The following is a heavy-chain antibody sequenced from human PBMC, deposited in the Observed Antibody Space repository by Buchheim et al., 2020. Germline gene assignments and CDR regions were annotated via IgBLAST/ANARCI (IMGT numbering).Heavy chain of an antibody. Sequence: QVQMVESGGGVVQPGRSLRLSCAASGFTFSTYGMHWVRQAPGKGLEWLADISYDGSNNKYADSVKGRFIISRDNSKNTLYLQMSSLRAEDTAVYYCAKDGLVGGVSVSYYYMDVWGKGTT. CDR3: AKDGLVGGVSVSYYYMDV. CDR2: ISYDGSNN. CDR1: GFTFSTYG. V-gene: IGHV3-30*18. D-gene: IGHD3-16*01. J-gene: IGHJ6*03.